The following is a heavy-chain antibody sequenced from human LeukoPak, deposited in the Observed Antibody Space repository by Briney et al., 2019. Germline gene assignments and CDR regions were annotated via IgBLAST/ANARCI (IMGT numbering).Heavy chain of an antibody. CDR3: ARASTTVPNLLDN. J-gene: IGHJ4*02. CDR2: IYSGDRA. V-gene: IGHV3-53*01. CDR1: GFTVSSNY. Sequence: PGGSLRLSCAASGFTVSSNYMNWVRQAPGKGLEWVSVIYSGDRAFYADSVKGRFTISRHNSKNTLYLQMNSLRAEDTAVYFCARASTTVPNLLDNWGQGTLVTVSS. D-gene: IGHD4-17*01.